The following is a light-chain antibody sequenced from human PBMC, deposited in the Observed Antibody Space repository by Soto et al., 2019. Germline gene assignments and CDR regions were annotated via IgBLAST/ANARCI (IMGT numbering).Light chain of an antibody. CDR3: SSYTSSSTLV. Sequence: QSVLTQPASVSGSPGQSITISCTGTSSDVGGYNYVSWYQQHPGKAHKLMIYDVSNRPSGVSNLFSGSKSGNTASLTISGLLSEDEADYYCSSYTSSSTLVFGGGTKLTVL. CDR2: DVS. J-gene: IGLJ3*02. CDR1: SSDVGGYNY. V-gene: IGLV2-14*01.